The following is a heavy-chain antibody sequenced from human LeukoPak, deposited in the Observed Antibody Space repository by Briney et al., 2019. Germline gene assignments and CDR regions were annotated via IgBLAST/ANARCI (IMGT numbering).Heavy chain of an antibody. CDR3: ARDNRDYSTPYYFDY. V-gene: IGHV3-7*01. Sequence: GGSLRLSRAASGFTFGPHWMTWVRQAPGKGLEWVANIKEDGSERYYVDSAKGRFTISRDNAKNSLYLQMDSRRAEDTAVYFCARDNRDYSTPYYFDYWGQGTLVTVSS. D-gene: IGHD4-11*01. CDR2: IKEDGSER. J-gene: IGHJ4*02. CDR1: GFTFGPHW.